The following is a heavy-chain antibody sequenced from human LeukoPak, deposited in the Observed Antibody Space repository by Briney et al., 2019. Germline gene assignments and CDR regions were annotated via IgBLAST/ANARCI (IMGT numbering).Heavy chain of an antibody. CDR1: GYTFTNYD. V-gene: IGHV1-8*03. J-gene: IGHJ4*02. Sequence: ASVKVSCKASGYTFTNYDIHWVRQATGQGLEWMGWMNPYSANTGYAQTFQGRITITRNTSISTAYMELSNLKSEDTAVYYCARDLMGYFDYWGQGTLVTVSS. CDR3: ARDLMGYFDY. CDR2: MNPYSANT. D-gene: IGHD3-16*01.